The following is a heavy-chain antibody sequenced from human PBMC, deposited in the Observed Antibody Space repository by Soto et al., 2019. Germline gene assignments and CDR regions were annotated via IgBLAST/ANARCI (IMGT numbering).Heavy chain of an antibody. CDR3: ARLPSPNYFDSSGFDY. Sequence: EVQLLESGGGLVPPGGSLRLSCVASGFSFSNHAMNWVRQAPGKGLEWVSAISSSGDRTYYADSVKGRFPIARDNSKNTLYLQMNSLRADDTAVYYCARLPSPNYFDSSGFDYWGQGTLVSVSS. J-gene: IGHJ4*02. V-gene: IGHV3-23*01. CDR2: ISSSGDRT. CDR1: GFSFSNHA. D-gene: IGHD3-22*01.